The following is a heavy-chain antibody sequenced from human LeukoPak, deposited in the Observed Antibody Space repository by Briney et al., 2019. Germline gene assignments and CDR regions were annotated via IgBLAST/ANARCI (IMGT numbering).Heavy chain of an antibody. CDR3: ARYGGSGWVIDK. V-gene: IGHV4-59*08. CDR1: GGSISSDY. D-gene: IGHD6-19*01. J-gene: IGHJ4*02. Sequence: SETLSLTCTVSGGSISSDYWTWIRQPPTKGLGWIGYIYYDGATSYNPSLKSRVTMSVDTSKKHFSLKMTSVTAADTAVYYCARYGGSGWVIDKWGQGTPVTVSS. CDR2: IYYDGAT.